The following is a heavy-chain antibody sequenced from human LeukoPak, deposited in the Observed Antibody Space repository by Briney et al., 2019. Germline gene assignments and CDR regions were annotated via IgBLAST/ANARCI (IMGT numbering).Heavy chain of an antibody. CDR2: TAVGSGNT. J-gene: IGHJ4*02. CDR3: AADLPYSNYGPLDY. Sequence: GTSVKVSCKASGFTFSNSAVQWVRQARGQRLEWIGWTAVGSGNTNYAQKLQDGLTITRDLSTSTAYLELSSLTSEDTAVYYCAADLPYSNYGPLDYWGQGTLVTVSS. CDR1: GFTFSNSA. V-gene: IGHV1-58*01. D-gene: IGHD4-11*01.